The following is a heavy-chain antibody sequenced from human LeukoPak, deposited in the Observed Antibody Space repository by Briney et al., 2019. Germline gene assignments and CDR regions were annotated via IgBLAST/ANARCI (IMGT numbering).Heavy chain of an antibody. CDR3: ARDGSLDY. D-gene: IGHD5-12*01. V-gene: IGHV1-2*02. J-gene: IGHJ4*02. Sequence: ASVKVSCKASGYTFTDYYMHWLRQAPGQGLEWTGWINPNSGGTNYAQKFQGRVTMTRDTSISTAYMELSRLKSDDTAVYYCARDGSLDYWGQGTLVTVSS. CDR1: GYTFTDYY. CDR2: INPNSGGT.